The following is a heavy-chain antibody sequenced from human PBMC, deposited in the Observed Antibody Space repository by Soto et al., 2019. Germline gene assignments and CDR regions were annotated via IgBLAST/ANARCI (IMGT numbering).Heavy chain of an antibody. CDR2: IDPSDSYT. V-gene: IGHV5-10-1*01. CDR1: GYSFTNYW. J-gene: IGHJ4*02. Sequence: GESLKISCKASGYSFTNYWISWLRRVPGKGLEWMGRIDPSDSYTTYSLSFQGHVSISVDRSINTAYLQWGSLGAPDTAIYYCALGALYRNTKGYSDFWGQGTLVTVS. CDR3: ALGALYRNTKGYSDF. D-gene: IGHD3-16*02.